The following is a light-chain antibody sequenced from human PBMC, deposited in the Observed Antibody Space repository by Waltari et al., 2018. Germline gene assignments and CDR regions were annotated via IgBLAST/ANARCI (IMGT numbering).Light chain of an antibody. Sequence: SYELTQPPSVSVSPGQTAAITCPGDALPKQFPYWYQQKPGQAPVLLIYKDTDRPSGIPERFSGSTSGTTVTLTISGVQAEDEADYYCQSTDRSDRWVFGGGTKLTVL. V-gene: IGLV3-25*03. CDR2: KDT. CDR1: ALPKQF. CDR3: QSTDRSDRWV. J-gene: IGLJ3*02.